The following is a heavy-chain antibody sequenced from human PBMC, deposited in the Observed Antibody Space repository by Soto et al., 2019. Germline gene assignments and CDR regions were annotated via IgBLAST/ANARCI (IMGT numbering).Heavy chain of an antibody. Sequence: SETLSLTCTVSGASISGYYWSWIRKSAGKGLEWIGRIYATGTTDYNPSLKSRVMMSVDTSKKQFSLRLRSVTAADTAVYYCVRDGTKTLRDWFDPWGQ. V-gene: IGHV4-4*07. CDR3: VRDGTKTLRDWFDP. J-gene: IGHJ5*02. CDR2: IYATGTT. D-gene: IGHD1-1*01. CDR1: GASISGYY.